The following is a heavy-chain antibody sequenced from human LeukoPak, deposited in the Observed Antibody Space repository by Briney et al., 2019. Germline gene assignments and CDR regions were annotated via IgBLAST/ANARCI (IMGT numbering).Heavy chain of an antibody. CDR2: INPSGGST. V-gene: IGHV1-46*01. Sequence: ASVKVSRKASGYTFTSYYMHWVRQAPGQGLEWMGIINPSGGSTSYAQKFQGRVTMTRDTSTSTVYMELSSLRSEDTAVYYCASGDSIAAASSPYYYYYGMDVWGKGTTVTVSS. J-gene: IGHJ6*04. D-gene: IGHD6-13*01. CDR3: ASGDSIAAASSPYYYYYGMDV. CDR1: GYTFTSYY.